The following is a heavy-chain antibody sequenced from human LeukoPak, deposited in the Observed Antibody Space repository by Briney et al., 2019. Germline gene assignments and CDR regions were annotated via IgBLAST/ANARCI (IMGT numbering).Heavy chain of an antibody. D-gene: IGHD3-3*01. Sequence: GGSLRLSCAASGFPFSSHWLSWVRQPPGKGLEWVSAISGSGGNTYYADSVKGRFTISRDDSKNTLYLQMNSLRAEDTAVYYCAKAPGRSGYFPYYYYYMDVWGKGTTVTVSS. V-gene: IGHV3-23*01. CDR2: ISGSGGNT. J-gene: IGHJ6*03. CDR1: GFPFSSHW. CDR3: AKAPGRSGYFPYYYYYMDV.